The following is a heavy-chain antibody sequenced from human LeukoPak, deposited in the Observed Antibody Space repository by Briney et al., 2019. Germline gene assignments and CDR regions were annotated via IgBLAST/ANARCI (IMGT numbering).Heavy chain of an antibody. V-gene: IGHV3-11*01. CDR1: GFTFSNAW. J-gene: IGHJ6*02. CDR2: ISSRGDSL. CDR3: AREVVIVPDYFYYGLDV. Sequence: GGSLRLSCTASGFTFSNAWMSWVRQAPGKGLEWLSFISSRGDSLYYADSVRGRFTISRDNANNSLFLQMNSLRAEDTAVYYCAREVVIVPDYFYYGLDVWGQGTTVSVSS. D-gene: IGHD2/OR15-2a*01.